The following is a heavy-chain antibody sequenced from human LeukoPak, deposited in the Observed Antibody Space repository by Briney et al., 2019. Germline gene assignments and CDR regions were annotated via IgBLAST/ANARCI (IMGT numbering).Heavy chain of an antibody. CDR2: IYYSGST. V-gene: IGHV4-59*01. D-gene: IGHD3-3*01. CDR3: ARVNYDFWSGYSHTYFDY. CDR1: GGSISSYY. J-gene: IGHJ4*02. Sequence: KPSETLSLTCTVSGGSISSYYWSWIRQPPGKGLEWIGYIYYSGSTNYNPSLKSRVTISVDTSKNQFSLKLSSVTAADTAVYYCARVNYDFWSGYSHTYFDYWGQGTLVTVSS.